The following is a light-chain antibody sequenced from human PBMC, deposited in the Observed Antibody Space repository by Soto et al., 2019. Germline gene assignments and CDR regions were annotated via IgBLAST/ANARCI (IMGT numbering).Light chain of an antibody. CDR3: TSWTTSTTMI. J-gene: IGLJ2*01. CDR2: DVN. CDR1: SSDIGAYNF. V-gene: IGLV2-14*03. Sequence: QSAMTQPASVSGSPGPSITMSCTGTSSDIGAYNFVSWYQQHPGKAPKLMLYDVNIRPSGVSNRFSGSKSGNTASLTISGLQAEDEADYYCTSWTTSTTMIFGGGTKVTVL.